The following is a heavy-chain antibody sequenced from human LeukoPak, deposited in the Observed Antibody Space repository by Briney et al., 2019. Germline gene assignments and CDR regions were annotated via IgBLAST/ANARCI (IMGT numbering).Heavy chain of an antibody. CDR1: GGSISGYY. V-gene: IGHV4-59*01. Sequence: SETLSLTCTVSGGSISGYYWSWIRQPPGKGLEWVGYISYSGSTNYNPSLKSRVTISVDTSKNQFSLKLSSVTAADTAVYYCARASVTYYYYYYMDVWGKGTTVTVSS. D-gene: IGHD4-11*01. CDR3: ARASVTYYYYYYMDV. J-gene: IGHJ6*03. CDR2: ISYSGST.